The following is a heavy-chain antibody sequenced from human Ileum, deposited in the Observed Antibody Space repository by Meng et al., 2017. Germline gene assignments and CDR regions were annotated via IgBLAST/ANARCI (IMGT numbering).Heavy chain of an antibody. CDR1: GDSITNTNW. Sequence: QGAGPGGVKPSGTLSLTCAVSGDSITNTNWWNWVRQPPGKGLEWIGEVYHSGSTNYNPSLQSRVTISIDKSKNQFSLNLTSVTVADTAVYYCARGGLMLERRPLDYWGQGTLVTVSS. CDR3: ARGGLMLERRPLDY. V-gene: IGHV4-4*02. CDR2: VYHSGST. D-gene: IGHD1-1*01. J-gene: IGHJ4*02.